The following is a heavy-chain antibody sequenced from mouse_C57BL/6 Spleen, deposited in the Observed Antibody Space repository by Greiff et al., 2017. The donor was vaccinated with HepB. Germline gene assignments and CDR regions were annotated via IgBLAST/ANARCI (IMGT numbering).Heavy chain of an antibody. CDR3: ARPPDY. Sequence: QVHVKQPGAELVKPGASVKMSCKASGYTFTSYWITWVKQRPGQGLEWIGDIYPGSGSTNYNEKFKSKATLTVDTSSSTAYMQLSSLTSEDSAVYYCARPPDYWGQGTSVTVSS. CDR1: GYTFTSYW. CDR2: IYPGSGST. J-gene: IGHJ4*01. V-gene: IGHV1-55*01.